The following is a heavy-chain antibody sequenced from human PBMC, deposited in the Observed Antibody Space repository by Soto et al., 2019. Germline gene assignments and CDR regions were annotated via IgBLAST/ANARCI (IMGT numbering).Heavy chain of an antibody. J-gene: IGHJ4*02. CDR3: ARDISYDFDYRFNTMVAHPALGH. V-gene: IGHV3-30*03. CDR2: ISHDGRNN. D-gene: IGHD3-9*01. Sequence: GGSLRLSCAASGFTFSAYAMHWVRQAPGKGLEWVAIISHDGRNNYYADSLKGRCTISRDNSNNTLYLQIDRLRPEDTAVYYCARDISYDFDYRFNTMVAHPALGHWDQGILVTVSS. CDR1: GFTFSAYA.